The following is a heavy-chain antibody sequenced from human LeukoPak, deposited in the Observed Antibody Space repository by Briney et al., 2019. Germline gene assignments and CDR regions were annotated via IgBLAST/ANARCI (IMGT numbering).Heavy chain of an antibody. V-gene: IGHV3-7*01. CDR3: ARGPSYYDFWSGYSLDY. Sequence: PGGSLRLSCAASGFTFSSYWMSWVRQAPGKGLEGVTNIKQDGSDKYYVDSVKGRFTISRDNAKNSLYLQMNSLRAEDTAVYYCARGPSYYDFWSGYSLDYWGQGTLVTVSS. D-gene: IGHD3-3*01. J-gene: IGHJ4*02. CDR1: GFTFSSYW. CDR2: IKQDGSDK.